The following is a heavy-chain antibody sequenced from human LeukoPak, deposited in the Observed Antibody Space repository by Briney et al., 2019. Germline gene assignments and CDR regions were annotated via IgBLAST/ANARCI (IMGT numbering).Heavy chain of an antibody. CDR3: AKDYYDILTGHTIYYYYYYMDV. J-gene: IGHJ6*03. D-gene: IGHD3-9*01. CDR1: GFTFSSYG. CDR2: IRYDGSNK. Sequence: GGSLRLSCAASGFTFSSYGMHWVRQAPGKGLEWVAFIRYDGSNKYYADSVKGRFTISRDNSKNTLYLQMNSLRAEDTAVYYCAKDYYDILTGHTIYYYYYYMDVWGKGTTVTISS. V-gene: IGHV3-30*02.